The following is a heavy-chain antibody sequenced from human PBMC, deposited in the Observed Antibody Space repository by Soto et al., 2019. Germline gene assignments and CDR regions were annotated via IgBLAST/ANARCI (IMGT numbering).Heavy chain of an antibody. CDR3: ARGPFKASSYYYHYGMDV. Sequence: ASVKVSCKASGYTFTGYYMHWVRQAPGQGLEWMGWINPNSGGTNYAQKFQGWVTMTRDTSISTAYMELSRLRSDDTAVYYCARGPFKASSYYYHYGMDVWAQGTTVTVSS. V-gene: IGHV1-2*04. D-gene: IGHD2-2*01. CDR2: INPNSGGT. CDR1: GYTFTGYY. J-gene: IGHJ6*02.